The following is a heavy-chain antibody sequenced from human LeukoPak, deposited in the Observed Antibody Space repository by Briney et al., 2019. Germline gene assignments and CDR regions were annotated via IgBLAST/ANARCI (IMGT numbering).Heavy chain of an antibody. J-gene: IGHJ5*02. V-gene: IGHV4-34*01. CDR1: GGSFIGFH. CDR2: INHSGST. D-gene: IGHD2-8*01. Sequence: PSETLSLTCAVYGGSFIGFHWNWIRQPPGKGLEWVGDINHSGSTNYNPSLTSRVTISVDPSTNKSHLNLSYVPAADTAVYYCAPPPDDDVANGDSVAWGQGALGTVSS. CDR3: APPPDDDVANGDSVA.